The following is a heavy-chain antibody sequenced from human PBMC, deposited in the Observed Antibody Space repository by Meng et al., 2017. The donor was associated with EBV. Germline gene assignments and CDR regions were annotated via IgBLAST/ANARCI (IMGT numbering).Heavy chain of an antibody. J-gene: IGHJ4*02. D-gene: IGHD3-10*01. CDR1: GGSISSSSYY. CDR2: IYYSGST. V-gene: IGHV4-39*07. CDR3: ARSSPVRFGELSN. Sequence: QLQLQESGPGLVKPSETLSPTCTVSGGSISSSSYYWGWIRQPPGKGLEWIGSIYYSGSTYYNPSLKSRVTISVDTSKNQFSLKLSSVTAADTAVYYCARSSPVRFGELSNWGQGTLVTVSS.